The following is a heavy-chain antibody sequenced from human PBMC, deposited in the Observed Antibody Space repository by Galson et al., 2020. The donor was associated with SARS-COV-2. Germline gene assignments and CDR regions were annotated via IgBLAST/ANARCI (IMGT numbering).Heavy chain of an antibody. D-gene: IGHD5-12*01. CDR2: ISMSGDST. J-gene: IGHJ6*02. CDR1: GFSFDSYA. CDR3: AKDRPPTYEDSPPCYYGFDV. V-gene: IGHV3-23*01. Sequence: GGSLRLSCAGSGFSFDSYAMSWVRQAPGKGLEWVSAISMSGDSTYYADSVKGRFTISRDNSENRLYLQMNSLRAEDTALYFCAKDRPPTYEDSPPCYYGFDVCGQGTTVTVSS.